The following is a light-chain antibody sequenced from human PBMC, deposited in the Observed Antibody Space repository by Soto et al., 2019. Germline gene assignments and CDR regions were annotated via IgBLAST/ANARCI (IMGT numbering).Light chain of an antibody. CDR2: DAS. CDR1: QSNSSW. J-gene: IGKJ1*01. Sequence: DIQMTQSPSTRSGSVGERVTITCRASQSNSSWLAWYQQKPGKAPKLLIYDASSLESGVPSRFSGSGSGRDSTFASSSRQPADFAFHHWVLDNVCPWRFGEGTKVDIK. CDR3: VLDNVCPWR. V-gene: IGKV1-5*01.